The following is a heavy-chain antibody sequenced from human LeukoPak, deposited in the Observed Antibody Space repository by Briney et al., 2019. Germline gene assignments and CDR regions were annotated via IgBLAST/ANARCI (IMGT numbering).Heavy chain of an antibody. V-gene: IGHV1-69*05. J-gene: IGHJ4*02. CDR1: GGTFSSYA. CDR2: IIPMFGRI. D-gene: IGHD3/OR15-3a*01. Sequence: SVKVSCKASGGTFSSYAINWVRQAPGQGLEWMGGIIPMFGRINYAQKWQGRLTITTDESTGTVYMELRSLRSEDTALYYCARDDSWTGYRFDYWGQGTLVTVSS. CDR3: ARDDSWTGYRFDY.